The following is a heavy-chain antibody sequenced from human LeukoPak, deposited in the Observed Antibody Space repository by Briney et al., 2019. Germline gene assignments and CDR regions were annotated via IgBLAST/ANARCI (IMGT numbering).Heavy chain of an antibody. CDR2: ISWNSGSI. D-gene: IGHD5-12*01. V-gene: IGHV3-9*01. CDR3: AKDRFGGYSGYDYGFDY. J-gene: IGHJ4*02. Sequence: GRSLRLSCAASGFTFDDYAMHWVRQAPGKGLEWVSGISWNSGSIGYADSVKGRFTISRDNAKNSLYLQMNSLRAEDTALYYCAKDRFGGYSGYDYGFDYWGQGTLVTASS. CDR1: GFTFDDYA.